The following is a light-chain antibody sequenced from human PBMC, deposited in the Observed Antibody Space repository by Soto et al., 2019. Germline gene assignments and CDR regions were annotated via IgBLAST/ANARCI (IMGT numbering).Light chain of an antibody. J-gene: IGKJ1*01. CDR2: DAS. Sequence: EIVLTQSPTTLSLSPGERATLSCRASQSISGYLAWYQQKPGQAPRLLIYDASNRATGIPARFSGSGSGTDFTLTISSLEPDDFAVYYCQQRSKWTFGKGTKVDIK. V-gene: IGKV3-11*01. CDR1: QSISGY. CDR3: QQRSKWT.